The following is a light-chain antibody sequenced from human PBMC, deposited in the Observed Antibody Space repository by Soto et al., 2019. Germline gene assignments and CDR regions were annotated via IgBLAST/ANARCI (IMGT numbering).Light chain of an antibody. CDR3: QYYDSSLSGYV. CDR1: SSNIGASYD. CDR2: GSC. V-gene: IGLV1-40*01. J-gene: IGLJ1*01. Sequence: QCGLTQPPSGSGAPGQRVAISCAWSSSNIGASYDVHWYQQLPGTAPKVVIYGSCNRPSGVPDRFSGSKSGTSASLAIAGLQAEDEADYYCQYYDSSLSGYVFGTGTKVTVL.